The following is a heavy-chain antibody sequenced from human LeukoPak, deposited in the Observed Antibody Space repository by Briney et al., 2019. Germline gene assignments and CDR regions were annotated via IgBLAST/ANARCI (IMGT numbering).Heavy chain of an antibody. CDR2: ISYDGSNK. J-gene: IGHJ6*02. CDR3: ARGLPNYYGMDV. Sequence: GGSLRLSCTASGFTFSSYAMHWVRQAPGKGLEWVAVISYDGSNKYYADSVKGRFTISRDNSKNTLYLQMNSLRTEDTAAYYCARGLPNYYGMDVWGQGTTVSVSS. V-gene: IGHV3-30-3*01. CDR1: GFTFSSYA.